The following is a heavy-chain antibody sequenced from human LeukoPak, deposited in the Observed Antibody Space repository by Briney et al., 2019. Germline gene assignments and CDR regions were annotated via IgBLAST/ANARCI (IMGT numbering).Heavy chain of an antibody. Sequence: PGGSLRLSCAASGFTFSSYSMNWVRQAPGKGLEWVSSISSSSSYIYYADSVKGRFTISRDNAKNSLYLQMNSLRAEDTAVYYCASQVGRYCSSTSCYRYYYYYYMDVWGKGTTVTVSS. CDR2: ISSSSSYI. D-gene: IGHD2-2*02. CDR1: GFTFSSYS. V-gene: IGHV3-21*01. J-gene: IGHJ6*03. CDR3: ASQVGRYCSSTSCYRYYYYYYMDV.